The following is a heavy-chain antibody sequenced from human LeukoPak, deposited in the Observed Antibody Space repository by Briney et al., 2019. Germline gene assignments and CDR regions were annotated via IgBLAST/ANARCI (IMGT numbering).Heavy chain of an antibody. CDR2: IYSGGST. D-gene: IGHD2-2*01. CDR3: TKTNIVVVPAATDY. CDR1: GFTVSSNY. V-gene: IGHV3-66*01. J-gene: IGHJ4*02. Sequence: GGSLRLSCAASGFTVSSNYMSWVRQAPGKGLEWASVIYSGGSTYYADSVKGRFTISRDNSKNTLYLQMNSLRAEDTAVYYCTKTNIVVVPAATDYWGQGTLVTVSS.